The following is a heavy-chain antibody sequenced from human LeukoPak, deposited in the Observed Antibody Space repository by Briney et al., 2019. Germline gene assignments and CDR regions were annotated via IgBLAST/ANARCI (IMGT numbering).Heavy chain of an antibody. CDR1: GYTFTGYY. Sequence: ASVKVSCKASGYTFTGYYMHWVRQAPGQGLEWMGWINPNSGGTNYAQKFQGWVTMTRDTSISTAYMELSSLRSEDTAVYYCARGNSRSLSPYYFDYWGQGTLVTVSS. J-gene: IGHJ4*02. V-gene: IGHV1-2*04. D-gene: IGHD2-21*01. CDR2: INPNSGGT. CDR3: ARGNSRSLSPYYFDY.